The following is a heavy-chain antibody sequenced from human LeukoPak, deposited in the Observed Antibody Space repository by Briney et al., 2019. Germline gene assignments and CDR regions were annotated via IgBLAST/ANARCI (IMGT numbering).Heavy chain of an antibody. V-gene: IGHV3-23*01. Sequence: GGSLRLSCAASGFTFSNYGMTWVRQAPGKGLDWVSAITGSGANIYYADSVRGRFTISRDSSKSTLYLQMNSLRSEDTAVYYCARDKGIEGYFDYWGQGTLVTVSS. CDR3: ARDKGIEGYFDY. CDR1: GFTFSNYG. CDR2: ITGSGANI. J-gene: IGHJ4*02.